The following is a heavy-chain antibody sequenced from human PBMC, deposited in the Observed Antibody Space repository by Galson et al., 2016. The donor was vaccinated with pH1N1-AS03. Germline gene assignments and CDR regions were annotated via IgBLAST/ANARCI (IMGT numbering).Heavy chain of an antibody. D-gene: IGHD3-10*01. CDR1: GDSVSSNIYA. J-gene: IGHJ3*02. CDR2: TYWRSKWYI. V-gene: IGHV6-1*01. CDR3: ARGSYSGFDI. Sequence: CAISGDSVSSNIYAWNWIRHSPSRGLEWLGRTYWRSKWYIDYALSLKSRITINPDTSKNQFSLQLTSVIPDDTAVYYCARGSYSGFDIWGQGAKVTVSS.